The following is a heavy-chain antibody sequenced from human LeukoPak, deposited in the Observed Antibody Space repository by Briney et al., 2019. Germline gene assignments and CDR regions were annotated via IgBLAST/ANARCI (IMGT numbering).Heavy chain of an antibody. CDR3: AKSNGYGLIDI. D-gene: IGHD3-10*01. CDR1: GGSISSYY. J-gene: IGHJ3*02. V-gene: IGHV4-59*12. Sequence: SETLSLTCAVSGGSISSYYWSWIRQPPGKGLEWIGNIFYSGSTYYGPSLKSRLTISLDTSRNQFSLKLNSVTAADTAVYYCAKSNGYGLIDIWGQGTMVAVSS. CDR2: IFYSGST.